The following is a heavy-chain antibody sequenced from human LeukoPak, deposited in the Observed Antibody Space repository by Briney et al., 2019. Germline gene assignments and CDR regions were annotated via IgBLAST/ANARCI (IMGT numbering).Heavy chain of an antibody. Sequence: GGSLRLSCAASGFTFSSYSMNWVRQAPGKGLEWVSSISSSSSYIYYADSVKGRFTISRDNAKNSPYLQVNSLRAEDTAVYYCARSPTITMIVVRAFDIWGQGTMVTVSS. CDR1: GFTFSSYS. J-gene: IGHJ3*02. V-gene: IGHV3-21*01. CDR2: ISSSSSYI. D-gene: IGHD3-22*01. CDR3: ARSPTITMIVVRAFDI.